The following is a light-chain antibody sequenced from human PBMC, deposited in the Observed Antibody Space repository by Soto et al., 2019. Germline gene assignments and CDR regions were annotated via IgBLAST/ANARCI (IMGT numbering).Light chain of an antibody. Sequence: DIPMTQSPSSLSASVGDRVTITCRASQSVSRYLNWYQQKPGKAPKLLIYAASSLQSGVPSRFRVSGSGTDFTLTISSLQPEDFATYYCQQTYSTPRTFGQGTKVEIK. CDR2: AAS. V-gene: IGKV1-39*01. CDR3: QQTYSTPRT. J-gene: IGKJ1*01. CDR1: QSVSRY.